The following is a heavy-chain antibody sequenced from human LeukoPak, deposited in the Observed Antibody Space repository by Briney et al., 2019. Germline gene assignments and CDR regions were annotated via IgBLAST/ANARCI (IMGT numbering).Heavy chain of an antibody. CDR2: IYTSGST. J-gene: IGHJ4*02. V-gene: IGHV4-4*07. D-gene: IGHD6-19*01. Sequence: PSETLSLTCTVSGGSISSYYWSWIRQPAGKGLEWIGRIYTSGSTNYNPSLKSRVTMSVDTSKNQFSLKLSSVTAADTAVYYCARDVAEEVADRTYYFDYWGQGTLVTVSS. CDR1: GGSISSYY. CDR3: ARDVAEEVADRTYYFDY.